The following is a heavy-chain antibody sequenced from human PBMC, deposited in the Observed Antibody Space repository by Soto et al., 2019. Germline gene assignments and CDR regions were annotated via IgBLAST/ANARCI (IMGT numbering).Heavy chain of an antibody. J-gene: IGHJ4*01. D-gene: IGHD6-19*01. CDR1: GYSISNGSY. CDR2: IYHGGTT. Sequence: SETVSLTCTVSGYSISNGSYWAWLRQPPGKGPEWIASIYHGGTTFYNPSLKSRITISVDTSNNQFSLKLTSVTAADTAVYYCARVHVMVVAGSTFDYWGHGTLVTVS. CDR3: ARVHVMVVAGSTFDY. V-gene: IGHV4-38-2*02.